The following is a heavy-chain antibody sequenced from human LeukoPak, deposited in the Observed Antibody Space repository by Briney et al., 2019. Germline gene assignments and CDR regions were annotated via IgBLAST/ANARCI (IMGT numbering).Heavy chain of an antibody. CDR1: GFTFSNLA. Sequence: GGSLRLSCAASGFTFSNLAMSWVRQAPGKGLEWVANIKQDGSEKYYVDSVRGRFTVSRDNAKNSLYLQMNSLRAEDTAVYYCARVVGGGLDYWGQGALVTVSS. CDR2: IKQDGSEK. V-gene: IGHV3-7*04. J-gene: IGHJ4*02. CDR3: ARVVGGGLDY.